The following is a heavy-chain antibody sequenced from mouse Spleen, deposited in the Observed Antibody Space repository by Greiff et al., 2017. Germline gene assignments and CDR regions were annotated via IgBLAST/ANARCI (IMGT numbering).Heavy chain of an antibody. D-gene: IGHD4-1*01. V-gene: IGHV1-18*01. Sequence: EVHLVESGPELVKPGASVKIPCKASGYTFTDYNMDWVKQSHGKSLEWIGDINPNNGGTIYNQKFKGKATLTVDKSSSTAYMELRSLTSEDTAVYYCARDWAFAYWGQGTLVTVSA. CDR1: GYTFTDYN. CDR2: INPNNGGT. CDR3: ARDWAFAY. J-gene: IGHJ3*01.